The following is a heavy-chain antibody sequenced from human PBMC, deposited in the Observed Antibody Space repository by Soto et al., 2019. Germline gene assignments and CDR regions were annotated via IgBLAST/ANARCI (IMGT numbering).Heavy chain of an antibody. V-gene: IGHV3-11*06. J-gene: IGHJ6*01. Sequence: GGSLRPSCAASDFTFIDYYMSWIRKDPGKGLEWVSYISSSSSYTNYADSVKGRFTISRDNAKNSLYLQMNSLRAEDTAVYYCARDLSSSPVLLWFGKNIPLVGMDVWGKGTLVTVSS. CDR3: ARDLSSSPVLLWFGKNIPLVGMDV. CDR1: DFTFIDYY. D-gene: IGHD3-10*01. CDR2: ISSSSSYT.